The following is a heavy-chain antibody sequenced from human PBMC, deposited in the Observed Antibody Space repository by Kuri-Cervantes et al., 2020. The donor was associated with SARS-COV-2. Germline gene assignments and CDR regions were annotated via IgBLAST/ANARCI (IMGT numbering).Heavy chain of an antibody. Sequence: SGPTLVKPTQTLTLTCTFSGFSLSTAEVGVGWIRQPPGEALEWLALIFGNDDERYSPSLKNRLTLTKGTSKNQVVLILTNVAPVDTATYYCARTPEEWLEFDYWGQGTLVTVSS. V-gene: IGHV2-5*01. J-gene: IGHJ4*02. D-gene: IGHD3-3*01. CDR1: GFSLSTAEVG. CDR3: ARTPEEWLEFDY. CDR2: IFGNDDE.